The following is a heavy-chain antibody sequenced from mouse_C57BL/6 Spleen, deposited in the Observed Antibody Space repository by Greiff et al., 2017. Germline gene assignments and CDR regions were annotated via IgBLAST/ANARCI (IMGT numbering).Heavy chain of an antibody. V-gene: IGHV1-62-2*01. Sequence: QVQLQQPGAELVKPGASVKLSCKASGYTFTEYTIHWVKQRSGQGLEWIGWFYPGSGSIKYNEKFKDKATLTADKSSSTVYMELSRLTSEDSAVYFCARHERGYYDYDKAWFAYWGQGTLVTVSA. CDR3: ARHERGYYDYDKAWFAY. CDR2: FYPGSGSI. CDR1: GYTFTEYT. J-gene: IGHJ3*01. D-gene: IGHD2-4*01.